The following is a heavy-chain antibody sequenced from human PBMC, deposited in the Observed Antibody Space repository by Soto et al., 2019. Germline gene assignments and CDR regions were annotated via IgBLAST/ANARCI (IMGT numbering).Heavy chain of an antibody. J-gene: IGHJ5*02. CDR3: ARARQYYDCELDP. CDR1: GDSISRGAYY. Sequence: QVQLQESGPGLVQPSQTLSLTCTVSGDSISRGAYYWTWIRQHPGKGLEWIGHISNSGRTYYNPSLKSRLXXSXDXXENKFSLKLTSVTAADTAIYYCARARQYYDCELDPWGQGTLVTVSS. D-gene: IGHD3-22*01. V-gene: IGHV4-31*03. CDR2: ISNSGRT.